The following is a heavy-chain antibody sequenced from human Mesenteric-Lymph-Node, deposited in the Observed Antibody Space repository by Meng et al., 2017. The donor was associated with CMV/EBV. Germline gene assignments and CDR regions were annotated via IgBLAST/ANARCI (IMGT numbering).Heavy chain of an antibody. J-gene: IGHJ4*02. Sequence: GGSLRLSCAASGFTFSSYAMHWVRQAPGKGLEWVALISSDGSNKYYADSVKGRFTISRDNSKNTLYLQMNSLRAEDTAVYYCARDHWSGALVVGAATYYFDYWGQGTLVTVSS. V-gene: IGHV3-30*04. CDR1: GFTFSSYA. D-gene: IGHD2-15*01. CDR2: ISSDGSNK. CDR3: ARDHWSGALVVGAATYYFDY.